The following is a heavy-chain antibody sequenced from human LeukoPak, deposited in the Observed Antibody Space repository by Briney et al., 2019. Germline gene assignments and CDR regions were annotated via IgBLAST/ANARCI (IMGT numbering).Heavy chain of an antibody. Sequence: GGSLRLSCSASGFTFSSYAMHWVRQAPGKGLEYVSGISGDGASTYYADSVKGRFTISRDNSKSTLYVQMTSLRSEDTAVYYCVFQVQGVVEWGQGTLVTVSS. CDR1: GFTFSSYA. CDR2: ISGDGAST. D-gene: IGHD2-15*01. J-gene: IGHJ4*02. CDR3: VFQVQGVVE. V-gene: IGHV3-64*05.